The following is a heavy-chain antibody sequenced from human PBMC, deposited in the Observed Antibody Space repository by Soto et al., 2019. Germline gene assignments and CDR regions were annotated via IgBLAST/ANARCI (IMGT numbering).Heavy chain of an antibody. CDR1: GGSISSGGYY. J-gene: IGHJ3*02. CDR2: IYYSGST. CDR3: ARVTLTYYYDSSGYYYVLDAFDI. D-gene: IGHD3-22*01. Sequence: QVQLQESGPGLVKPSQTLSLTYTVSGGSISSGGYYWSWIRQHPGKGLEWIGYIYYSGSTYYNPSLKSRVTISVDTSKNQFSLKLSSVTAADTAVYYCARVTLTYYYDSSGYYYVLDAFDIWGQGTMVTVSS. V-gene: IGHV4-31*03.